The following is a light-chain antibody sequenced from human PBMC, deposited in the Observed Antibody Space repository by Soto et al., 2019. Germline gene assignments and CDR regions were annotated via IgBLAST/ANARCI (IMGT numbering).Light chain of an antibody. CDR2: EVS. CDR3: STYAGSTSLVV. CDR1: SSDVGGYNY. Sequence: QSVLTQPPSASGSPGQSVTISCTGTSSDVGGYNYVSWYQQHPGKAPKLMIYEVSKRPSGVPDLCSGSKSGNTASLTVSGLQAEDEADYYCSTYAGSTSLVVFGGGTKLTVL. V-gene: IGLV2-8*01. J-gene: IGLJ2*01.